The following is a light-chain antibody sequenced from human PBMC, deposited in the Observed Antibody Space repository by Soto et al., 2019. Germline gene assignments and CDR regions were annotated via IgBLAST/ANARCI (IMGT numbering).Light chain of an antibody. J-gene: IGKJ4*01. CDR2: GAS. V-gene: IGKV3-20*01. Sequence: EIVLTQSQGTLSLSPGERATLFCRSRQSVTSSYLAWYQQKPGHAPRLRIYGASSRSTGIPDKFSGSGSGTDFKLTIRRLEPEELSVYYCQHYDSSPAFGGGPKVELK. CDR3: QHYDSSPA. CDR1: QSVTSSY.